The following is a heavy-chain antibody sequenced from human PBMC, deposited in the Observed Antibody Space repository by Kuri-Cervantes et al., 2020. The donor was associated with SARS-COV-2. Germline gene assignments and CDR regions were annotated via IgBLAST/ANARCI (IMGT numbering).Heavy chain of an antibody. Sequence: GGSLRLSCKGSGYSFTSYWIGWVRQMPGKGLEWMGIICPGDSDTRYSPSFQGQVTISADKSISTAYLQWSSLKASDTAMYYCARRSRPYGDDDAFDIWGQGTMVTVSS. CDR3: ARRSRPYGDDDAFDI. D-gene: IGHD4-17*01. V-gene: IGHV5-51*01. J-gene: IGHJ3*02. CDR1: GYSFTSYW. CDR2: ICPGDSDT.